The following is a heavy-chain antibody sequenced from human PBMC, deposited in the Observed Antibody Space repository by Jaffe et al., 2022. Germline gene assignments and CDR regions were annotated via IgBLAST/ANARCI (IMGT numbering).Heavy chain of an antibody. Sequence: EVQLVESGGGLVQPGGSLRLSCAASGFTVSSNYMSWVRQAPGKGLEWVSVIYSGGSTYYADSVKGRFTISRDNSKNTLYLQMNSLRAEDTAVYYCARDHPGNWFDPWGQGTLVTVSS. J-gene: IGHJ5*02. CDR3: ARDHPGNWFDP. CDR1: GFTVSSNY. V-gene: IGHV3-66*02. CDR2: IYSGGST.